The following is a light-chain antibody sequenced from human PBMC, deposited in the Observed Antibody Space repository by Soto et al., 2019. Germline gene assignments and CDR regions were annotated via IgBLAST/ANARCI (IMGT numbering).Light chain of an antibody. CDR3: ASYTNSYTWV. CDR2: EVI. V-gene: IGLV2-14*01. Sequence: QSALTQPASVSGSPGQSITISCTGTSSDIGAYNYVSWYQQHPGKAPKLIIYEVINRPSGVSNRFSASKSDNTASLTISGLQAEDESDYYCASYTNSYTWVFGGGTQLTVL. J-gene: IGLJ3*02. CDR1: SSDIGAYNY.